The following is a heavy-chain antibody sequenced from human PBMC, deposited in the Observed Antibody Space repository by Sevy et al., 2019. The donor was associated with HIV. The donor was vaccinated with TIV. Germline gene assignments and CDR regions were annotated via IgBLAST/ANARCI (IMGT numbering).Heavy chain of an antibody. CDR3: ARDDGNYYFHY. CDR2: IKQDEGEK. V-gene: IGHV3-7*01. CDR1: GFTFSKYW. D-gene: IGHD1-7*01. Sequence: GGSLRLSCAASGFTFSKYWMGWVRQAPGKGLEWVANIKQDEGEKYYLDSVKGRFTISRDNAKKSLYLQMNSLRAEDTAVYFCARDDGNYYFHYWGQGTLVTVSS. J-gene: IGHJ4*02.